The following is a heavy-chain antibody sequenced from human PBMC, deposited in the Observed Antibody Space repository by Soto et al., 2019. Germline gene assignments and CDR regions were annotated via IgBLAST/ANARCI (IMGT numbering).Heavy chain of an antibody. CDR3: ARAAGDY. CDR2: ISYDGSNK. CDR1: GFTFSSYA. Sequence: GGSLRLSCAASGFTFSSYAMHWVRQAPGKGLEWVAVISYDGSNKYYADSVKGRFTISRDNSKNTLYLQMNSLRAEDTAVYYCARAAGDYSGQGTLVTVSS. J-gene: IGHJ4*02. V-gene: IGHV3-30-3*01.